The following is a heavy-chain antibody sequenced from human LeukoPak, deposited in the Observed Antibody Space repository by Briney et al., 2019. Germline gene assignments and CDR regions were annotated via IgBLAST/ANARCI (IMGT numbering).Heavy chain of an antibody. D-gene: IGHD2-15*01. CDR3: AKFAQRYCSGGSCHPFDY. CDR1: GFTFSSYG. CDR2: ISYDGSNK. V-gene: IGHV3-30*18. J-gene: IGHJ4*02. Sequence: PGGSLRLSCAASGFTFSSYGMHWVRQAPAKGLEWVAVISYDGSNKYYAYSVKGRFTISRDNSKNTLHLQMNSLRAEDTAAYYCAKFAQRYCSGGSCHPFDYWGQGTLVTVSS.